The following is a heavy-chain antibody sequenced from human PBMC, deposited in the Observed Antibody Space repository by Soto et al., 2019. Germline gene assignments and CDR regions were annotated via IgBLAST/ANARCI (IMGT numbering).Heavy chain of an antibody. D-gene: IGHD3-22*01. J-gene: IGHJ4*02. CDR2: IIPILGIA. Sequence: ASVKVSCKASGDTFSTYTISWVRQAPGQGLEWMGRIIPILGIANYAQKFQGRVTITADKSTSTAYMELSSLRSEDTAVYYCARDPDSSGYPPGYWGQGTLVTVSS. CDR3: ARDPDSSGYPPGY. CDR1: GDTFSTYT. V-gene: IGHV1-69*04.